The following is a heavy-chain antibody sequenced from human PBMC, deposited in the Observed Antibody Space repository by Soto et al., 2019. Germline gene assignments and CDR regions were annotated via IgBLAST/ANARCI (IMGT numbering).Heavy chain of an antibody. D-gene: IGHD5-18*01. J-gene: IGHJ4*02. CDR1: GGSISSGGYS. V-gene: IGHV4-30-2*01. CDR2: IYHSGST. Sequence: PSETLSLTCAVSGGSISSGGYSWSWIRQPPGKGLEWIGYIYHSGSTYYNPSLKSRVTISVDRSKNQFSLKLSSVTAADTAVYYCARIVDTAMGTPFDYWGQGTLVTVS. CDR3: ARIVDTAMGTPFDY.